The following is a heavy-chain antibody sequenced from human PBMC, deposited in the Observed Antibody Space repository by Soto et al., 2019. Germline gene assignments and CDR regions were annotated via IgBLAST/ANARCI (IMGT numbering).Heavy chain of an antibody. CDR1: GFTFSSYA. J-gene: IGHJ6*02. CDR2: ISGSGGST. D-gene: IGHD2-8*01. CDR3: AKDSSSCTNGVCYTYYYYYGMDA. V-gene: IGHV3-23*01. Sequence: GGSLRLSCAASGFTFSSYAMSWVRQAPGKGLEWVSAISGSGGSTYYADSVKGRFTISRDNSKNTLYLQMNSLRAEDTAVYYCAKDSSSCTNGVCYTYYYYYGMDAWGQGTTVTVS.